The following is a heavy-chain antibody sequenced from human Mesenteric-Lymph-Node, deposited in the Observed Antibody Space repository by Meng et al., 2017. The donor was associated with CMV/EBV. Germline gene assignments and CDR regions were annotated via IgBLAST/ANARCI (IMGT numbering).Heavy chain of an antibody. CDR2: MSPVDSNN. V-gene: IGHV3-23*03. Sequence: GESLKISCAASGFSFRTYAMSWVRQAPGKGLEWVSLMSPVDSNNIAADSVRGRFTVSRDNSKYTLYLQMNSLRVEDTAIYFCAKDQWSASSVFDFWGQGTLVTVSS. J-gene: IGHJ4*02. CDR1: GFSFRTYA. CDR3: AKDQWSASSVFDF. D-gene: IGHD2-2*01.